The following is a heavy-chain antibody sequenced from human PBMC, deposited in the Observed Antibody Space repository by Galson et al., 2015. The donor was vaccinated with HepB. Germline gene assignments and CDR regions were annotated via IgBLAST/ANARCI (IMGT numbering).Heavy chain of an antibody. CDR2: IYSGGST. CDR1: GFTFSSYA. D-gene: IGHD5-18*01. CDR3: ARDDSYGYFPDY. J-gene: IGHJ4*02. Sequence: SLRLSCAASGFTFSSYAMSWVRQAPGKGLEWVSVIYSGGSTYYADSVKGRFTISRDNSKNTLYLQMNSLRAEDTAVYYCARDDSYGYFPDYWGQGTLVTVSS. V-gene: IGHV3-66*02.